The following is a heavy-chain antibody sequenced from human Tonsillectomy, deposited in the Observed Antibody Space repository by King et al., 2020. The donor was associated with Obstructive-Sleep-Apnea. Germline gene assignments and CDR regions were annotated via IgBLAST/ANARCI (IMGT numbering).Heavy chain of an antibody. Sequence: VQLQQWGAGLLKPSETLSLTCAVYGGSFSGYYWSWIRQPPGKGLEWIGEINHSGSTNYNPSLKSRVPISVDTSKNQFSLKLSSVTAADTAVYYCARAYLGYCSSTSCFGKWFDPWGQGTLVTVSS. CDR2: INHSGST. D-gene: IGHD2-2*01. J-gene: IGHJ5*02. CDR3: ARAYLGYCSSTSCFGKWFDP. CDR1: GGSFSGYY. V-gene: IGHV4-34*01.